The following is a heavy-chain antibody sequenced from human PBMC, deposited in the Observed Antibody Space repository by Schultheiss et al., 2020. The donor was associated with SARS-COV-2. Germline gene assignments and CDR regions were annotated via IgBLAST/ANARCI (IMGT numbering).Heavy chain of an antibody. D-gene: IGHD2-21*02. CDR3: ATLGGGLTAANYYSDH. CDR2: IRSKANSYAT. J-gene: IGHJ4*02. CDR1: GFTFSGSA. Sequence: GGSLRLSCAASGFTFSGSAMHWVRQASGKGLEWVGRIRSKANSYATAYAASVKGRFTISRDDSKNTAYLQMNSLKTEDTAVYYCATLGGGLTAANYYSDHWGQGTLVTVSS. V-gene: IGHV3-73*01.